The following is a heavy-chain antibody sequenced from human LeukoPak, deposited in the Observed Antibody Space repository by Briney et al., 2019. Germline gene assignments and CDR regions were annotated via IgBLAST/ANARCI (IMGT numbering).Heavy chain of an antibody. D-gene: IGHD4-17*01. CDR1: GFTFSSYG. CDR2: IRYDGSNK. J-gene: IGHJ4*02. CDR3: AKVERGFTVTTLSIDY. V-gene: IGHV3-30*02. Sequence: PGGSLRLSCAASGFTFSSYGMHWVRQAPGKGLEWVAFIRYDGSNKYYADSVKGRFTISRDNSKNTLYLQMNSLRAEDTAVYYCAKVERGFTVTTLSIDYWGQGTLVTVSS.